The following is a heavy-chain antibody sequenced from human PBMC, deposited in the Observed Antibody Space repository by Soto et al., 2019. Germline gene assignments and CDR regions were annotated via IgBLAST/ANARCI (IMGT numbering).Heavy chain of an antibody. CDR3: ARHLGYCSGGSCRQGSFDY. Sequence: ASVKGSCKASGYTFTSDYMHWVRQTPGQGLEWMGIINPSGGSTSYAQKFQGRVTMTRDTSTSTVYMELSSLRSEDTAVYYCARHLGYCSGGSCRQGSFDYWGQGTLVTVSS. J-gene: IGHJ4*02. D-gene: IGHD2-15*01. V-gene: IGHV1-46*01. CDR2: INPSGGST. CDR1: GYTFTSDY.